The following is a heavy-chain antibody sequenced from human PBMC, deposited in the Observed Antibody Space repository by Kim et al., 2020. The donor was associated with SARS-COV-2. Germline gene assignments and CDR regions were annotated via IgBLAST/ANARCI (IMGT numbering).Heavy chain of an antibody. J-gene: IGHJ6*02. CDR2: IYPGDSDT. CDR3: ARCSAPVGVLRDKEYYYYYYGMDV. CDR1: GYSFTSYW. V-gene: IGHV5-51*01. D-gene: IGHD4-17*01. Sequence: GESLKISCKGSGYSFTSYWIGWVRQMPGKVLEWMGIIYPGDSDTRYSPSFQGQVTISADKSISTAYLQWSSLKASDTAMYYCARCSAPVGVLRDKEYYYYYYGMDVWGQGTTVTVSS.